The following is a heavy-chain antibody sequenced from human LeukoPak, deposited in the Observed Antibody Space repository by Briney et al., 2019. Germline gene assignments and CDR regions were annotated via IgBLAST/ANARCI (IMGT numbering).Heavy chain of an antibody. CDR1: GGSISSYY. Sequence: SETLSLTCTVSGGSISSYYWSWIRQPPGKGLEWIGCIYYSGYTNYKSSLKSRVTISVDTSKNQFSLKLSSVTAADTAVYYCARTTLARGPYYMDVWGKGTTVTVSS. CDR2: IYYSGYT. V-gene: IGHV4-59*01. CDR3: ARTTLARGPYYMDV. D-gene: IGHD3-10*01. J-gene: IGHJ6*03.